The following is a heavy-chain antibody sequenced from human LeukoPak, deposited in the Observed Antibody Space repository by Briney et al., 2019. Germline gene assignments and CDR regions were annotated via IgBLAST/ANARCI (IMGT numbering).Heavy chain of an antibody. V-gene: IGHV3-23*01. CDR1: GFTFSSYA. CDR2: ISGSGGST. J-gene: IGHJ4*02. Sequence: GGSLRLSCAASGFTFSSYAMSWVRQAPGKGLEWVSAISGSGGSTYYADSVKGRFTISRDNSKNTLYLQMNSLRAEDPAVYYCATWESSGSYLYFDYWGQGTLVTVSS. D-gene: IGHD3-10*01. CDR3: ATWESSGSYLYFDY.